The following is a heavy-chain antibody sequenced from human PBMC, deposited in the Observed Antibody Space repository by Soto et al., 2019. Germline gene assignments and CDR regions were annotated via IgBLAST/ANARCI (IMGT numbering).Heavy chain of an antibody. CDR3: AKFYYGSGGYFGY. D-gene: IGHD3-10*01. CDR2: ISGSGDST. Sequence: EVQLLESGGGLVQPGGSLRLSCAASGFTFSSYAMSWVRQAPGKGLEWVSAISGSGDSTYYADSVNGRFTISRDSSKNTLYLQMNSLRAEDTAVYYCAKFYYGSGGYFGYWGQGTLVTVSS. CDR1: GFTFSSYA. V-gene: IGHV3-23*01. J-gene: IGHJ4*02.